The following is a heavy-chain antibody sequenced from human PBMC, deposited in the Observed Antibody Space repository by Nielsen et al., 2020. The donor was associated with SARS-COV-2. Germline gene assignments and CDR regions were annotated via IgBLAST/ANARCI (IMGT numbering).Heavy chain of an antibody. Sequence: GGSLRLSCAASGFTFSSYGMHWVRQAPGKGLEWVAVISYDGSNKYYADSVKGRFTISRDNSKNTLYLQMNSLRAEDTAVYYCARGYIAAAGSAWDQGTLVTVSS. V-gene: IGHV3-30*19. CDR1: GFTFSSYG. J-gene: IGHJ5*02. CDR3: ARGYIAAAGSA. CDR2: ISYDGSNK. D-gene: IGHD6-13*01.